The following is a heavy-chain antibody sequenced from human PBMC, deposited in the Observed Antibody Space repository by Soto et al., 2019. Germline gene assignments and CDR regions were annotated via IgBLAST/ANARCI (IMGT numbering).Heavy chain of an antibody. V-gene: IGHV3-23*01. D-gene: IGHD2-21*01. CDR3: AKVANVGVVVEYFDP. Sequence: EVQLLESGGGLVQPGGSLRLSCGSSGFNFANYAMGWVRQAPGKGLEWVSGISSTGRRTYYADSVRGRFSISRDNSKNTVELQINSLRAEDTAVDYYAKVANVGVVVEYFDPWGQGSLVTVSS. CDR1: GFNFANYA. J-gene: IGHJ4*02. CDR2: ISSTGRRT.